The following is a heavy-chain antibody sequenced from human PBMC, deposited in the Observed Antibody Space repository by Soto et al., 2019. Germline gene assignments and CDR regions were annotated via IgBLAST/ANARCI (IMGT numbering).Heavy chain of an antibody. CDR3: AKDRNDILTGSNRNWFDP. CDR2: ISGSGGST. V-gene: IGHV3-23*01. D-gene: IGHD3-9*01. J-gene: IGHJ5*02. Sequence: GGSLRLSCAASGFTFSSYAMSWVRQAPGKGLEWVSAISGSGGSTYYADSVKGRFTISRDNSKNTLYLQMNSLRAEDTAVYYCAKDRNDILTGSNRNWFDPWGQGTLVTVSS. CDR1: GFTFSSYA.